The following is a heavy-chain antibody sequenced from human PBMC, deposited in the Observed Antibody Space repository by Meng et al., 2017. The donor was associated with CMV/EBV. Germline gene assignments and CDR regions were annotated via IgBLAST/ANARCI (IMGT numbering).Heavy chain of an antibody. Sequence: SETLSLTCTVSGGSISSYYWSWIRQPPGKGLEWIGYIYCSGSTNYNPSLKSRVTISVDTSKNQFSLKLSSVTAADTAVYYCARLDRWGGSSTSYYYYGMDVWGQGTTVTVSS. CDR3: ARLDRWGGSSTSYYYYGMDV. J-gene: IGHJ6*02. CDR1: GGSISSYY. D-gene: IGHD2-2*01. V-gene: IGHV4-59*01. CDR2: IYCSGST.